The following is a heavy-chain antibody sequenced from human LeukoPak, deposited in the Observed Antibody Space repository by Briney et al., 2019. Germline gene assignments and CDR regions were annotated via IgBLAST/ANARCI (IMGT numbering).Heavy chain of an antibody. CDR1: GGSISSGSYY. J-gene: IGHJ4*02. D-gene: IGHD6-13*01. CDR2: IYTSGST. V-gene: IGHV4-61*02. Sequence: SGTLSLTCTVSGGSISSGSYYWSWIRQPAGKGLEWIGRIYTSGSTNYNPSLKSRVTISVDTSKNQFSLKLSSVTAADTAVYYCARAGSSWRDYWGQGTLVTVSS. CDR3: ARAGSSWRDY.